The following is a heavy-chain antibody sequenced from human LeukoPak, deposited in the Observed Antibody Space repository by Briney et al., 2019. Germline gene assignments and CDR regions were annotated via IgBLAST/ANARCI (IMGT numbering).Heavy chain of an antibody. CDR1: GFTFSHYT. CDR2: ISGGSTYI. J-gene: IGHJ4*02. Sequence: GGSLRLSCAASGFTFSHYTMNWIRQAPGKGLEWVASISGGSTYIFYSPSVGGRVYPGSRGGRRFTVSRDNSKDTLYLQMNSLRAEDTAVYYCAKSDCGGDGCKLLNYWGQGTLVTVSS. CDR3: AKSDCGGDGCKLLNY. V-gene: IGHV3-21*04. D-gene: IGHD2-21*01.